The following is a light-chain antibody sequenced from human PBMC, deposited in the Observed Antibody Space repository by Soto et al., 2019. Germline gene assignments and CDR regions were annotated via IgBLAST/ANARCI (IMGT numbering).Light chain of an antibody. J-gene: IGLJ1*01. V-gene: IGLV2-8*01. CDR2: EVS. CDR1: SSDVGDNY. CDR3: SAYAGSNNFV. Sequence: QSVLTQPPSASGSPGQSVTISCTGTSSDVGDNYVSWCQQHLGKAPKLIIYEVSQRPSGVPDRFSGSKSGNTASLTVSGLQTEDEADYYCSAYAGSNNFVFGSGTKVTVL.